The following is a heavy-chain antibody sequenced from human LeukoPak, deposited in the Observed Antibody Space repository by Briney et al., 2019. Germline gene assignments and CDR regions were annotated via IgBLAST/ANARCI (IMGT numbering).Heavy chain of an antibody. CDR1: GDSVSSNSAA. CDR3: ARDITSGRQWLHPQLNYFDY. CDR2: TYYRSKWHN. D-gene: IGHD6-19*01. V-gene: IGHV6-1*01. J-gene: IGHJ4*02. Sequence: SQTLSLTCAISGDSVSSNSAAWNWIRQSPSRGLEWLGRTYYRSKWHNDYAVSVKSRITINPDTSKNQFSLQLNSVTPEDTAVYYCARDITSGRQWLHPQLNYFDYWGQGTLVTVSS.